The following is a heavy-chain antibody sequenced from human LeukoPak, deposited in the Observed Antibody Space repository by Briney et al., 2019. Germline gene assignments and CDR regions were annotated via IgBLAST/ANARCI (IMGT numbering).Heavy chain of an antibody. CDR2: IHHSGST. CDR1: GFSITSGFY. D-gene: IGHD1-26*01. CDR3: AKSGGYGLIDY. J-gene: IGHJ4*02. Sequence: SETLSLTCAVSGFSITSGFYWGWIRQPPGKGLEWIANIHHSGSTYYNPSLKSRVTISVDTSKNQISLRLNSVTAADTAIYYCAKSGGYGLIDYWGQGTLVTVSS. V-gene: IGHV4-38-2*01.